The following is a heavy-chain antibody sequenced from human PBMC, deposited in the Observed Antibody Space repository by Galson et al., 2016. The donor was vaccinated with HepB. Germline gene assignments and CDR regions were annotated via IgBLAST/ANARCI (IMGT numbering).Heavy chain of an antibody. CDR2: IKGDGSQK. D-gene: IGHD6-19*01. V-gene: IGHV3-7*01. Sequence: SLRLSCAVSGFTLGHYWLSWVRQAPGKGLEWVATIKGDGSQKSYVDSVRGRFTVSRGSAENSLFLQMDSLRAEDTAVYLCARLGGSGWTFDFWGQGTLVIVS. CDR1: GFTLGHYW. CDR3: ARLGGSGWTFDF. J-gene: IGHJ4*02.